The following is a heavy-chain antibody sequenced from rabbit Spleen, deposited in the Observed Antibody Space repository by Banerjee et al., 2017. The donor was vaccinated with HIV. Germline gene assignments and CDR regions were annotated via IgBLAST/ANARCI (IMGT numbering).Heavy chain of an antibody. CDR2: IYTGNVKT. D-gene: IGHD5-1*01. V-gene: IGHV1S40*01. J-gene: IGHJ4*01. CDR3: ARDLVGVIGWNFAW. CDR1: GFDFSRGYD. Sequence: QSLEESGGDLVKPGASLTLTCTASGFDFSRGYDMCWVRQAPGKGLEWIGCIYTGNVKTYYASWAKGRFTISKTSSTTVTLQMTRLTAADTATYFCARDLVGVIGWNFAWWGPGTLVTVS.